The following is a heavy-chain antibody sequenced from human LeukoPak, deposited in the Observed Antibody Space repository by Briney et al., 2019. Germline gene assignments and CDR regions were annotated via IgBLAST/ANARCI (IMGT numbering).Heavy chain of an antibody. D-gene: IGHD2-2*01. Sequence: SETLSLTCAVYGGSFSGYYWSWIRQPPGKGLEWIGSIYYSGSTYYNPSLKSRVTISVDTSKNQFSLKLSSVTAADTAVYYCARDSEVPKDGWFDPWGQGTLVTVSS. J-gene: IGHJ5*02. CDR2: IYYSGST. CDR3: ARDSEVPKDGWFDP. CDR1: GGSFSGYY. V-gene: IGHV4-34*01.